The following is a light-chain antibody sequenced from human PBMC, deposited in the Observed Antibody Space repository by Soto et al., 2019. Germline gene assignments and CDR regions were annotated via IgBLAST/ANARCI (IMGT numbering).Light chain of an antibody. J-gene: IGKJ1*01. V-gene: IGKV3-20*01. Sequence: ENVLTQSPGTLSLSAGERVTLSCRASQFIGSSCFAWYQQKPGQPPSLLIYGASSRASGIPDRFSGSGSGTDFTFTISRLEPEDFAVHYCQQYHSSPLTFGQGTRVEI. CDR3: QQYHSSPLT. CDR1: QFIGSSC. CDR2: GAS.